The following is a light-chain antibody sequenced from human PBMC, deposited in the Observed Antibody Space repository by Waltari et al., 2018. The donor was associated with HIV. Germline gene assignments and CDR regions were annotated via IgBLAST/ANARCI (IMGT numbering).Light chain of an antibody. CDR1: SSNVGSKS. CDR2: RDY. Sequence: QSVLNQPPSAPGTLGQRVTISCPGSSSNVGSKSVYWFQQVPGTAPKLLIYRDYQRRSGIPDRFSGSKSGASASLTISGLRSEDEADYYGVAWDDSLSGYFFGTGTKVSVL. J-gene: IGLJ1*01. V-gene: IGLV1-47*02. CDR3: VAWDDSLSGYF.